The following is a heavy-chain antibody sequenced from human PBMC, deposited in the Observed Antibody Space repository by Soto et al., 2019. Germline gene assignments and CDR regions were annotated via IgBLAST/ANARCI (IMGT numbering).Heavy chain of an antibody. CDR1: GFSLTTLGMS. J-gene: IGHJ4*02. CDR2: INWEDDK. Sequence: SGPTLVNPTQTLTLTCSFSGFSLTTLGMSVSWVRQPPGKALEWLALINWEDDKYYRPSLETRLTISKDTSTNRVLLTMTKLDPADTATYYCVRGEVPLTMVMFFDYWGQGALVTVSS. D-gene: IGHD3-10*01. CDR3: VRGEVPLTMVMFFDY. V-gene: IGHV2-70*20.